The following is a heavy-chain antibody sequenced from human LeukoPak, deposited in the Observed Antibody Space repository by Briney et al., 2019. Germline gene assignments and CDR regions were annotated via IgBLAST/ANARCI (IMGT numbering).Heavy chain of an antibody. CDR3: ARKAYSYGYALDS. D-gene: IGHD5-18*01. Sequence: SETLSLTCAVYGGSLSGYYWSWIRQPPGKGLEWIGEINHSGSTNYNPSLKSRVTISVDTSKNQFSLKLSSVTAADTAVYYCARKAYSYGYALDSWGQGTLVTVSS. J-gene: IGHJ4*02. CDR1: GGSLSGYY. CDR2: INHSGST. V-gene: IGHV4-34*01.